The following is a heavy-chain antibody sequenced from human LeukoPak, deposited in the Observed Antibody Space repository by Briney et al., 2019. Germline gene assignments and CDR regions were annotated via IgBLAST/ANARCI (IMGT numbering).Heavy chain of an antibody. CDR1: GYSISSGDY. CDR2: IYHSGRP. J-gene: IGHJ4*02. D-gene: IGHD6-6*01. CDR3: ARLPSSSVLFDL. V-gene: IGHV4-38-2*01. Sequence: ASETLSLTCAVSGYSISSGDYWGWIRQPPGKGLEWIGSIYHSGRPFYNASLKSRVTMSVDTSNNQFSLKLSSVTAADTAVYYCARLPSSSVLFDLWGQGTLVTVSS.